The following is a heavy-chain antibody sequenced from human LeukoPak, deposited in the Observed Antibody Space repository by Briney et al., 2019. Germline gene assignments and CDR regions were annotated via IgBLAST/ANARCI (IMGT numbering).Heavy chain of an antibody. CDR1: GFTFSSYA. V-gene: IGHV3-33*08. CDR3: ARGGISARPDY. CDR2: IWYDGSNE. J-gene: IGHJ4*02. Sequence: GGSLRLSCEASGFTFSSYAMSWVRQAPGKGLEWLAIIWYDGSNEYYADSVKGRFTISRDNSKNTLYLQMNSLRVEDTALYYCARGGISARPDYWGQGTWSPSPQ. D-gene: IGHD6-6*01.